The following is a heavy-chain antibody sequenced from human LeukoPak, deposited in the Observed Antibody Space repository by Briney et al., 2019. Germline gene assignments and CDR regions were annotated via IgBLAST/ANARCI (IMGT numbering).Heavy chain of an antibody. CDR3: ARGQSHQWYYNDSSGTRDFQH. Sequence: ASVKVSCKASGYTFTGYYMHWVRQAPGQGLEWMGWINPNSGGTNYAQKFQGWVTMTRDTSISTAYMELSRLRSDDTAVYYCARGQSHQWYYNDSSGTRDFQHWGQGTLVTVSS. V-gene: IGHV1-2*04. CDR2: INPNSGGT. D-gene: IGHD3-22*01. J-gene: IGHJ1*01. CDR1: GYTFTGYY.